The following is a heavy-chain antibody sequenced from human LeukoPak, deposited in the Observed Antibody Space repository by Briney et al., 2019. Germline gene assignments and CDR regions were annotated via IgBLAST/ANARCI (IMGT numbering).Heavy chain of an antibody. Sequence: GRSLRLSCAASGFTFSSYAMHWVRQAPGKGLEWVAVISYDGSNKYYADSVKGRFTISRDNSKNTLYLQMNSLRTEDTAVYYCARKGYSSGWLTDLGHWGQGTPVTVSS. D-gene: IGHD6-19*01. CDR1: GFTFSSYA. CDR3: ARKGYSSGWLTDLGH. J-gene: IGHJ4*02. CDR2: ISYDGSNK. V-gene: IGHV3-30-3*01.